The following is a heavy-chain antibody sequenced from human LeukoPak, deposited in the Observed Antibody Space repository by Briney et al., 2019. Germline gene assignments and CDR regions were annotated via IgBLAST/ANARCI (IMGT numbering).Heavy chain of an antibody. CDR2: ISAYNGNT. Sequence: ASVKVSCKASGYTFTSYGISWVRQAPGQGLEWMGWISAYNGNTNYAQKLQGRVTMTTDTSTSTAYMELRSLRSDDTAVYYCARDPGDYYDSSGYYYNYFDYWGQGTLVTASS. V-gene: IGHV1-18*01. CDR1: GYTFTSYG. CDR3: ARDPGDYYDSSGYYYNYFDY. J-gene: IGHJ4*02. D-gene: IGHD3-22*01.